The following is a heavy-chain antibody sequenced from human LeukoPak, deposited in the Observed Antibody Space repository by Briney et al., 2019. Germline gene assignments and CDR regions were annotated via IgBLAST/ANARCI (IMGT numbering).Heavy chain of an antibody. D-gene: IGHD2-15*01. J-gene: IGHJ3*02. V-gene: IGHV3-30*02. CDR3: AKDRLVVVAATRAFDI. CDR1: GFTFSSYG. Sequence: GGSLRLSCAASGFTFSSYGMHWARQAPGKGLEWVASIRYDGSNKYYADSVKGRFTISRDNSKNTLYLQMNSLRAEDTAVYYCAKDRLVVVAATRAFDIWGQGTMVTVSS. CDR2: IRYDGSNK.